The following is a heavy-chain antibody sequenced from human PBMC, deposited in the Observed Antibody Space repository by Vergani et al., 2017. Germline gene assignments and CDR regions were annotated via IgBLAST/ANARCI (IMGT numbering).Heavy chain of an antibody. V-gene: IGHV4-30-2*01. D-gene: IGHD3-22*01. CDR1: GGSISSGGYS. CDR2: IYHSGST. CDR3: ARXTASLYYYDSSGYYNGGAFDI. J-gene: IGHJ3*02. Sequence: QLQLQESGSGLVKPSQTLSLTCAVSGGSISSGGYSWSWIRQPPGKGLEWIGYIYHSGSTYYNPSLKSRVTISVDRSKNQFSLKLSSVTAADTAVYYCARXTASLYYYDSSGYYNGGAFDIWGQGTMVTVSS.